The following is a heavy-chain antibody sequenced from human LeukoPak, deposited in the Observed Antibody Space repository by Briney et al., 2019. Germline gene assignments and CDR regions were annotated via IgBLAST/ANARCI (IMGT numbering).Heavy chain of an antibody. V-gene: IGHV3-30*02. CDR1: GFSFSSYG. D-gene: IGHD3-16*01. CDR2: IQYDGSDE. CDR3: AKVESNDYLLDY. Sequence: PGGSLRLSCAASGFSFSSYGMRWVRQAPGKGLDWVAFIQYDGSDENYADSVKGRFTISRDNSKNILYLQMNSLRAEDMALYYCAKVESNDYLLDYWGQGTLVTVSS. J-gene: IGHJ4*02.